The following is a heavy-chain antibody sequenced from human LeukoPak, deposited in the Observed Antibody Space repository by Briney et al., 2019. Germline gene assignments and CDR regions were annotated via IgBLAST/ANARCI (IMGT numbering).Heavy chain of an antibody. V-gene: IGHV1-8*02. CDR3: ARGVSRGVDY. CDR1: GYTFTNYD. J-gene: IGHJ4*02. Sequence: ASVKVSCKASGYTFTNYDINWVRQATGQGLEWLGWVSTDSGNSDSAQKFQGRITLTRDTSISTVFLELRNLRSDDTAVYYRARGVSRGVDYWGQGTLVTVSS. CDR2: VSTDSGNS. D-gene: IGHD3-16*01.